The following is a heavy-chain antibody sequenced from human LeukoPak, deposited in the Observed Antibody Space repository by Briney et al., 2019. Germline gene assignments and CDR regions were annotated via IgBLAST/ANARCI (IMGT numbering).Heavy chain of an antibody. D-gene: IGHD5-18*01. CDR2: INHSGNT. V-gene: IGHV4-34*01. J-gene: IGHJ5*02. Sequence: SETLSLTCAVYGGSFSGYYWSWIRQPPGKGLEWIGEINHSGNTIYNPSLKSRVTISVDTSKNQLSLKLSSVTAAATAVYYCARKPRGYSYGYWFDPWGQGTLVTVSS. CDR3: ARKPRGYSYGYWFDP. CDR1: GGSFSGYY.